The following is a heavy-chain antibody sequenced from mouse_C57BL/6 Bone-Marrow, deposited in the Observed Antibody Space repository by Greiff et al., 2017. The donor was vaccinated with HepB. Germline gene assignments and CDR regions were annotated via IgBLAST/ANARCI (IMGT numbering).Heavy chain of an antibody. Sequence: VKLVESEGGLVQPGSSMKLSCTASGFTFSDYYMAWVRQVPEKGLEWVANINYDGSSTYYLDSLKSRFIISRDNAKNILYLQMSSLKSEDTATYYCARGGYYGSKGVLDYWGQGTSVTVSS. CDR3: ARGGYYGSKGVLDY. CDR2: INYDGSST. J-gene: IGHJ4*01. CDR1: GFTFSDYY. V-gene: IGHV5-16*01. D-gene: IGHD1-1*01.